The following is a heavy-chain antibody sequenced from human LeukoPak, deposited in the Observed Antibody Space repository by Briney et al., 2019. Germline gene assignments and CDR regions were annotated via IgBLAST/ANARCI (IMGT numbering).Heavy chain of an antibody. CDR2: FDPEDGET. CDR3: ARSDHNSWNAFDI. J-gene: IGHJ3*02. CDR1: GNTLTELS. D-gene: IGHD1-26*01. V-gene: IGHV1-24*01. Sequence: GSVKVSCKVSGNTLTELSMHWVRQAPGKGLEWMGGFDPEDGETIFAQKLQGRVTMTEDTSTDTAYMELSSLRSEDTAVYYCARSDHNSWNAFDIWGQGTMVTVSS.